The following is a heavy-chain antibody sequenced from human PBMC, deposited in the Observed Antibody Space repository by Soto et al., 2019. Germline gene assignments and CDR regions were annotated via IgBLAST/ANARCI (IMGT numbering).Heavy chain of an antibody. V-gene: IGHV3-30*18. D-gene: IGHD2-15*01. Sequence: QSGGSLRLSCAASGFTFSSYDMLWVRQAPGKGLEWVAVISFDESNEYYADSVKGRFTISRDNSKNTLYLQMNSRRAEDTAVYYCAKSNGGNVMYNWFDPWGQGALVTVSS. CDR3: AKSNGGNVMYNWFDP. J-gene: IGHJ5*02. CDR2: ISFDESNE. CDR1: GFTFSSYD.